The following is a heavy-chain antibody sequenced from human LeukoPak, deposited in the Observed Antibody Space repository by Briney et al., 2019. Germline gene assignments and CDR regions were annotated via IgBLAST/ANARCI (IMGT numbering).Heavy chain of an antibody. V-gene: IGHV3-7*01. CDR2: IRQDGSEK. CDR3: ARVGGSRELLL. D-gene: IGHD2-15*01. J-gene: IGHJ4*02. Sequence: GGSLRLSCAASGFTFPNYGMSWVRQAPGKGLEGVANIRQDGSEKLYVDSVKGRFTISRDNDKSSLYLQMNSRRGEDTAVYFCARVGGSRELLLWGQGTLVTVS. CDR1: GFTFPNYG.